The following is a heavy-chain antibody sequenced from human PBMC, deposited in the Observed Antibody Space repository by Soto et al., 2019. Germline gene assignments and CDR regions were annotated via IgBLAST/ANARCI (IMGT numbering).Heavy chain of an antibody. D-gene: IGHD6-13*01. J-gene: IGHJ5*02. CDR3: TRDPYSSSWYPNWFDP. CDR2: IRSKAFGGTT. CDR1: GFTFGDYG. Sequence: GGSLRLSCTASGFTFGDYGMGWFRQASGTGLEWVGFIRSKAFGGTTEYAASVKGRFTISRDDSKSIAYLHMNSLKTEDTAVYYCTRDPYSSSWYPNWFDPWGQGTLVTVSS. V-gene: IGHV3-49*03.